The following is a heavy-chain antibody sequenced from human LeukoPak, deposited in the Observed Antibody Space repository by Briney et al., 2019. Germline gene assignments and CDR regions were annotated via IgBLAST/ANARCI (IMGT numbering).Heavy chain of an antibody. CDR1: GFTFSSYS. V-gene: IGHV3-21*01. CDR3: ARLAARQGIDY. J-gene: IGHJ4*02. Sequence: GSLRLSCAASGFTFSSYSMNWVRQAPGKGLEWVSSISSSSSYIYYADSVKGRFTISRDNAKNSLYLQMNSLRAEDTAVYYCARLAARQGIDYWGQGTLVTVSS. CDR2: ISSSSSYI. D-gene: IGHD6-6*01.